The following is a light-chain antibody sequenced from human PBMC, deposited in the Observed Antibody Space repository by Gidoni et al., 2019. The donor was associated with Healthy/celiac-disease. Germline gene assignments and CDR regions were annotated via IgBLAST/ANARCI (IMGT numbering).Light chain of an antibody. CDR2: DAS. CDR1: QRVSSY. V-gene: IGKV3-11*01. Sequence: EIVLPQSPATLSLSPGERATLSCRASQRVSSYLAWYQQKPGQAPRLLIYDASNRATGIPARFSGSGSGTDFTLTISSLEPEDFAVYYCQQRSNWLTFGGGTKVEIK. CDR3: QQRSNWLT. J-gene: IGKJ4*01.